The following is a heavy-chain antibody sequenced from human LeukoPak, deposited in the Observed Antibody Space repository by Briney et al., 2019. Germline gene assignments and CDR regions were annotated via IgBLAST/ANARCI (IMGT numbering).Heavy chain of an antibody. CDR2: ISRRSTYI. CDR3: ARAQVGYNWFDP. Sequence: GGSLRLSCAASSFTFSNYPFHWVRQPPGKGLEWVSSISRRSTYIYYADSVKGRFTISKDNAKNSLYLQMDSLRAEDTAVYYCARAQVGYNWFDPWGQGTLVTVSS. CDR1: SFTFSNYP. D-gene: IGHD1-26*01. J-gene: IGHJ5*02. V-gene: IGHV3-21*01.